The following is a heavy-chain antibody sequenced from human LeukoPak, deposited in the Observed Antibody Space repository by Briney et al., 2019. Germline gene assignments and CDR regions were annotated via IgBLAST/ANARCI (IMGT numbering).Heavy chain of an antibody. D-gene: IGHD4-17*01. Sequence: GGSLRLSCAASGFTFSSYAMSWVRQAPGKGLEWVAVIWYDGSNKYYADSVKGRFTISRDNSKNTLYLQMNSLRAEDTAVYYCARDLSGNTVTVDYWGQGTLVTVSS. CDR3: ARDLSGNTVTVDY. CDR2: IWYDGSNK. V-gene: IGHV3-33*08. J-gene: IGHJ4*02. CDR1: GFTFSSYA.